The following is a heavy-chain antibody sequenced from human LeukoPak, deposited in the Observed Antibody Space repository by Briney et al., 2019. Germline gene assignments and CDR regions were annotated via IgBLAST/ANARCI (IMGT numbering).Heavy chain of an antibody. J-gene: IGHJ2*01. D-gene: IGHD4/OR15-4a*01. Sequence: ASVKVSCKASGYTFTSYGISWVRQAPGQGLEWMGWISAYNGNTNYAQKLQGRVTMTTDTSTSTAYMELRSLRSDDTAVYYCARDAPRNGAKSYWYFDLWGRGTLVTVSS. CDR1: GYTFTSYG. CDR3: ARDAPRNGAKSYWYFDL. CDR2: ISAYNGNT. V-gene: IGHV1-18*01.